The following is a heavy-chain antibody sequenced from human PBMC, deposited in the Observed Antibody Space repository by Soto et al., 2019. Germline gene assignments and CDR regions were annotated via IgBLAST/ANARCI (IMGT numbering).Heavy chain of an antibody. CDR3: ASHYGSGRTGVGY. V-gene: IGHV1-69*02. CDR2: IIPILGIA. CDR1: GGTFSSYT. Sequence: QVQLLQSGAEVKKPGSSVKVSCKASGGTFSSYTISWVRQAPGQGLEWMGRIIPILGIANYAQKLQGRVTITADKSTNTAYLALSSVRSEDTAVYYCASHYGSGRTGVGYWGQGPLVTVSS. J-gene: IGHJ4*02. D-gene: IGHD3-10*01.